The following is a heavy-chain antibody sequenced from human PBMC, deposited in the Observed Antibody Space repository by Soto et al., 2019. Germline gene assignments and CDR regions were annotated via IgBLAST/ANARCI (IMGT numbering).Heavy chain of an antibody. CDR2: ISWHSGTI. Sequence: GGSLRLSCAASGFSFRNYGMHWFRRVPGKGLEWVSGISWHSGTIGYADSVRGRFTISRDNAKNSLYLEMSSLRAEDTAVYYCARESEDLTSNFDYWGQGTLVTVSS. J-gene: IGHJ4*02. V-gene: IGHV3-9*01. CDR1: GFSFRNYG. CDR3: ARESEDLTSNFDY.